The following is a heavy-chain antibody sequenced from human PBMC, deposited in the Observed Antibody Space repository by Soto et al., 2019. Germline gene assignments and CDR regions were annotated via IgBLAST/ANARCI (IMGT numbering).Heavy chain of an antibody. Sequence: QVQLQESGPGPVKPSETLSLTCTVSGGSISSYYWSWIRQPPGKGLEWIGYIYYSGSTNYNPSLKSRVTISVDTSKNQFSLKLSSVTAADTAVYYCARHPDYDILTGFDYWGQGTLVTVSS. CDR2: IYYSGST. J-gene: IGHJ4*02. CDR1: GGSISSYY. D-gene: IGHD3-9*01. V-gene: IGHV4-59*08. CDR3: ARHPDYDILTGFDY.